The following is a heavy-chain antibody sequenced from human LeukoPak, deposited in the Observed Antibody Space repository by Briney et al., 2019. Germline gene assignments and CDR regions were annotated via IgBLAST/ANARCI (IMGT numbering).Heavy chain of an antibody. Sequence: SETLSLTCSVSGASIRRSTYYWSWIRQHPQKGLEWIGYIYENGFTSYNPSLKSRVTISVDTSRSQFSLRLTSVTAADTAVYYCARVRDYFDSWGQGTLVTVSS. V-gene: IGHV4-31*03. CDR1: GASIRRSTYY. J-gene: IGHJ4*02. CDR2: IYENGFT. CDR3: ARVRDYFDS.